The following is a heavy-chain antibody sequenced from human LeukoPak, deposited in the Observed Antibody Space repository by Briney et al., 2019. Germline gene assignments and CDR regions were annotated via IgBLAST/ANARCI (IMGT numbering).Heavy chain of an antibody. CDR1: GFTFTSSA. J-gene: IGHJ6*02. CDR3: AADSARTGDNYGDYDPGDYYYYGMDV. Sequence: SVKVSCKASGFTFTSSAMQWVRQARGQRLEWIGWIVVGSGNTNYAQKFQERVTITRDMSTSTAYMELSSLRSEDTAVYYCAADSARTGDNYGDYDPGDYYYYGMDVWGQGTAVTVSS. D-gene: IGHD4-17*01. CDR2: IVVGSGNT. V-gene: IGHV1-58*02.